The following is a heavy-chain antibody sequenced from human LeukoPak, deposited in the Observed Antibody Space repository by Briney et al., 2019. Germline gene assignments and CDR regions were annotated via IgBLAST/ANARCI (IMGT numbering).Heavy chain of an antibody. CDR3: ATDMLTIFGVVTDY. Sequence: ASVKVSCKASGYTFTSYAMHWVRQAPGQRLEWMGWINAGNGNTKYSQKFQGRVTITRDTSASTAYMELSSLRSEDTAVYYCATDMLTIFGVVTDYWGQGTLVTVSS. D-gene: IGHD3-3*01. J-gene: IGHJ4*02. V-gene: IGHV1-3*01. CDR1: GYTFTSYA. CDR2: INAGNGNT.